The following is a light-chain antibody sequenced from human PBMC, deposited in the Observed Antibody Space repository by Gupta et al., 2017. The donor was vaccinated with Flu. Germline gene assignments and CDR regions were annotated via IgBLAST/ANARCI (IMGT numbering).Light chain of an antibody. CDR2: QDG. CDR3: QAWNSGTWL. V-gene: IGLV3-1*01. J-gene: IGLJ3*02. Sequence: PGQIAIITCPEENLGNKSACCYPQKPGQSPLLVIYQDGKRPSGIPERFSGSNSGNTATLTISGTQAMDEADYYCQAWNSGTWLFGGGTKLTVL. CDR1: NLGNKS.